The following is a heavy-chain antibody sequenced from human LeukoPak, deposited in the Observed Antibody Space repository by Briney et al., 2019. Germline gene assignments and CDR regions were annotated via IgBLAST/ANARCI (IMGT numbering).Heavy chain of an antibody. CDR1: GFTVSSNY. CDR3: ARARGYSSSQAYDY. D-gene: IGHD6-13*01. CDR2: IYSGGGT. Sequence: PGGSLRLSCAASGFTVSSNYMSWVRQAPGKGLEWVSVIYSGGGTYYADSVKGRFTISRDNSKNTLYLQMNSLRAEDTAVYYCARARGYSSSQAYDYWGQGTLVTVSS. J-gene: IGHJ4*02. V-gene: IGHV3-53*01.